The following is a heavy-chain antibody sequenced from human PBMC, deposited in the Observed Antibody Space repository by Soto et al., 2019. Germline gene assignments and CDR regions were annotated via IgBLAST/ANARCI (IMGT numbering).Heavy chain of an antibody. Sequence: SETLSLTCAVSSGSISSPNWWTWVRQPPGKGLEWIGEIYHSGTSNYNPSLKSRVTISVDKSKNQFSPNLTSVTAADTAVYYCAGRGAVTGSFDYWGRGTLVTVSS. J-gene: IGHJ4*02. V-gene: IGHV4-4*02. CDR3: AGRGAVTGSFDY. CDR1: SGSISSPNW. D-gene: IGHD6-19*01. CDR2: IYHSGTS.